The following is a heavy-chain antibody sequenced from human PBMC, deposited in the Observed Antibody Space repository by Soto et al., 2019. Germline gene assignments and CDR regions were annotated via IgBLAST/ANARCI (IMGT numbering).Heavy chain of an antibody. D-gene: IGHD5-12*01. V-gene: IGHV1-69*12. CDR2: IVPTVDTS. J-gene: IGHJ4*02. CDR1: GATFSSYA. CDR3: VSVVAIPGYPDN. Sequence: QVQLVQSGAEVRQPASSVKVSCKTSGATFSSYAITWVRQAPGQGLEWMGGIVPTVDTSTYAQKFQGRVTIAADXFTNTVYMGLSSLRSDDTAVYYCVSVVAIPGYPDNWGQGTLVTVSS.